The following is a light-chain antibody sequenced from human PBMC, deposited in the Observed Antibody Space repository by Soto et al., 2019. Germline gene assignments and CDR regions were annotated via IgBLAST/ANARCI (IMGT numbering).Light chain of an antibody. CDR3: QQRSNWPST. J-gene: IGKJ4*01. CDR2: DAS. CDR1: QSVSRY. Sequence: EIVLTQSPATLSLSPGERATLSCRASQSVSRYLAWYQQKPGQAPRLLIYDASNRATGIPARFSGSGSGTDFTLTITSLGPEDFAVYYCQQRSNWPSTFGGGTKVEI. V-gene: IGKV3-11*01.